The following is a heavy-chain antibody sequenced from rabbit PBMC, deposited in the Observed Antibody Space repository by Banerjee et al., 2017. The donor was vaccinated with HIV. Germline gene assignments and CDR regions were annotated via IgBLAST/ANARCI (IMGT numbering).Heavy chain of an antibody. V-gene: IGHV1S45*01. D-gene: IGHD4-1*01. CDR1: GFSLSIYE. CDR3: ARDLAGVIGWNFNL. CDR2: IYAGSSGST. J-gene: IGHJ4*01. Sequence: QEQLEESGGGLVQPEGSLTLTCTASGFSLSIYEMCWVRQAPGKGLEWIACIYAGSSGSTYYASWAKGRFTISKTSSTTVTLQMTSLTAADTATYFCARDLAGVIGWNFNLWGPGTLVT.